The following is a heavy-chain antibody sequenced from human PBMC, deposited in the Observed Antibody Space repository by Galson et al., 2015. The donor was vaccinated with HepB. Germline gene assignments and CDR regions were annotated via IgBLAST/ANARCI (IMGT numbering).Heavy chain of an antibody. D-gene: IGHD3-22*01. CDR2: IIPIFGTA. CDR1: GYTFTSYA. CDR3: ARAGGYYDSSGLV. J-gene: IGHJ3*01. Sequence: SVKVSCKASGYTFTSYAMHWVRQAPGQRLEWMGGIIPIFGTANYAQKFQGRVTITADESTSTAYMELSSLRSEDTAVYYCARAGGYYDSSGLVWGQGTMVTVSS. V-gene: IGHV1-69*13.